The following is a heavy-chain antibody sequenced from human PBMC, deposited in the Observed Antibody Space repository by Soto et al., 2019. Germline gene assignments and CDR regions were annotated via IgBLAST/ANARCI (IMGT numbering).Heavy chain of an antibody. CDR1: GGSFSGYY. J-gene: IGHJ5*02. CDR3: ARVRGIVVVPAAIKGGGWFDP. V-gene: IGHV4-34*01. CDR2: INHSGST. Sequence: QVQLQQWGAGLLKPSETLSLTCAVYGGSFSGYYWSWIRQPPGKGLEWIGEINHSGSTNYNPSLKSRGTISVDTSKNQFSLKLSSVTAADTAVYYCARVRGIVVVPAAIKGGGWFDPWGQGTLVTVSS. D-gene: IGHD2-2*01.